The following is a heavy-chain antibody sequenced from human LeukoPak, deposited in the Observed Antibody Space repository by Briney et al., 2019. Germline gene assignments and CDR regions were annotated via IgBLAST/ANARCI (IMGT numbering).Heavy chain of an antibody. V-gene: IGHV3-23*01. CDR2: ISGSGGST. Sequence: AGGSLRLSCAASGFTFSSYAMSWVRQAPGKGLERVSAISGSGGSTYYADSVKGRFTISRDNSKNTLYLQMNSLRAEDTAVYYCAKRQIIVVSAFDYWGQGTLVTVSS. CDR1: GFTFSSYA. J-gene: IGHJ4*02. CDR3: AKRQIIVVSAFDY. D-gene: IGHD2-2*01.